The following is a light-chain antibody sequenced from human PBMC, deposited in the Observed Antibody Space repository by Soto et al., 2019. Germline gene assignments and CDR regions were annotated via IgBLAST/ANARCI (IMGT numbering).Light chain of an antibody. CDR2: AVS. Sequence: AIEMTQSPSSLSASVGDRVTITCRASQAIGSDLAWYQQRPGKAPKLLIYAVSTLQSGVPSRFSGSGSGTDFTLTISSLQPEDSATYYCLQDHNLLTFGGGTKVEIK. CDR1: QAIGSD. J-gene: IGKJ4*01. V-gene: IGKV1-6*01. CDR3: LQDHNLLT.